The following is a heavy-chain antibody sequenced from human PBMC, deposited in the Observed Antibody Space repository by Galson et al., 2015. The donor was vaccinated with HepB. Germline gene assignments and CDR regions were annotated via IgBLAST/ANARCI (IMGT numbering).Heavy chain of an antibody. Sequence: CAISGDSVSSNSAAWNWIRQSPSRGLEWLGRTYYRSKWYNDYAVSVKSRITINPDTSKNQFSLQLNSVTPEDTAVYYCARGYTYYYDSSAFDYWGQGTLVTVSS. CDR3: ARGYTYYYDSSAFDY. V-gene: IGHV6-1*01. CDR1: GDSVSSNSAA. CDR2: TYYRSKWYN. J-gene: IGHJ4*02. D-gene: IGHD3-22*01.